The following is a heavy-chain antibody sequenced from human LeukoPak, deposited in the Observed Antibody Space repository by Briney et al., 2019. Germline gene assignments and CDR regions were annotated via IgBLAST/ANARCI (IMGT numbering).Heavy chain of an antibody. Sequence: GGSLRLSCAASGFTFRSYGMHWVRQAPGKGLEYVSSISSNGGRTYYANSVKGRFTISRDNSRNTLYLQMGSLRAEDMAVYYCATYYYDSGGFHFHHWGQGTLVTVSS. D-gene: IGHD3-22*01. CDR1: GFTFRSYG. CDR3: ATYYYDSGGFHFHH. J-gene: IGHJ1*01. CDR2: ISSNGGRT. V-gene: IGHV3-64*01.